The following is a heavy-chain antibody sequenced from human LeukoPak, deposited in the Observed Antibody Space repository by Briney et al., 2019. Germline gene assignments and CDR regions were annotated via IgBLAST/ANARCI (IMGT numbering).Heavy chain of an antibody. CDR1: GGSFDRYG. D-gene: IGHD2-21*02. Sequence: ASVKVSCKASGGSFDRYGISWVRQAPGQGLEWMGRIIPLVEEDIYSQKFQDRVTISADRFTSEAYMEVRRLRPEDTAVYFCARDMSPPGVLVTADYGLDVWGQGTTLTVSS. CDR3: ARDMSPPGVLVTADYGLDV. V-gene: IGHV1-69*04. J-gene: IGHJ6*02. CDR2: IIPLVEED.